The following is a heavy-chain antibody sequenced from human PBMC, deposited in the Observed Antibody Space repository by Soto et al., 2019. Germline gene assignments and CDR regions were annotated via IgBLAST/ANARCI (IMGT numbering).Heavy chain of an antibody. V-gene: IGHV4-34*01. Sequence: QVQLQQWGAGLLKPSETLSLTCAVYGGSFSGYYWSWIRQPPGKGLEWIGEINHSGSTNYNPSLKSRVTITVDTSKNQFSLKLSSVTAADTAVYYCARVGQQLPPLYFDLWGRGTLVTVSS. CDR1: GGSFSGYY. J-gene: IGHJ2*01. CDR3: ARVGQQLPPLYFDL. CDR2: INHSGST. D-gene: IGHD6-13*01.